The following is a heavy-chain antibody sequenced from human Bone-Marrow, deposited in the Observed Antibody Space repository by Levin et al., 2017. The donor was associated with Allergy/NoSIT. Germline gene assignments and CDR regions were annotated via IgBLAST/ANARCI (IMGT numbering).Heavy chain of an antibody. Sequence: SQTLSLTCAISGDSVSSNSAAWNWIRQSPSRGLEWLGRTYYRSKWYNDYAVSVKSRITINPDTSKNQFSLQLNSVTPEDTAVYYCARDAEKAAGTSLGYYYMDVWGKGTTVTVS. CDR1: GDSVSSNSAA. D-gene: IGHD6-13*01. CDR3: ARDAEKAAGTSLGYYYMDV. J-gene: IGHJ6*03. V-gene: IGHV6-1*01. CDR2: TYYRSKWYN.